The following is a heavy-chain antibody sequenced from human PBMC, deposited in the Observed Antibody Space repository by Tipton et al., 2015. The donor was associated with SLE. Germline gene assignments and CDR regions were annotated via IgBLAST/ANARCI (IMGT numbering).Heavy chain of an antibody. D-gene: IGHD4-17*01. V-gene: IGHV3-7*01. CDR3: ARDAPFYGDYCFDY. CDR1: GFTFSTYC. J-gene: IGHJ4*02. Sequence: SLRLSCTASGFTFSTYCMSWVRQAPGKGLEWVANIKQDGSEKYSVDSVKGRFTISRDNAGKSLYLQMNSLRAEDTAVYYCARDAPFYGDYCFDYWGQGTLVTVSS. CDR2: IKQDGSEK.